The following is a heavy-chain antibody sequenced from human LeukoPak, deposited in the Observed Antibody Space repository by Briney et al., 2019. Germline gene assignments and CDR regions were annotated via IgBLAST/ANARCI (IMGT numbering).Heavy chain of an antibody. Sequence: GGFLRLSCAASGFTFSCFALSWVRQAPGKGLEWVSAISGSGGSTYYADSVKGRFAISRDSSKNILYLQMNSLRAEDTAVYYCAREEAIAAAGTFFDYWGQGTLVTVSS. CDR1: GFTFSCFA. J-gene: IGHJ4*02. CDR3: AREEAIAAAGTFFDY. D-gene: IGHD6-13*01. V-gene: IGHV3-23*01. CDR2: ISGSGGST.